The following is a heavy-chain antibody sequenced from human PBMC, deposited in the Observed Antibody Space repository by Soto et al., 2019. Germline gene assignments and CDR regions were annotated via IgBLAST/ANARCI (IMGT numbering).Heavy chain of an antibody. Sequence: PSETLSLTCAVYGWSFSGYYWTWIRQPPGTGLEWIGEINHSGSTNYNPSLKSRVTISVDTSKNQFSLKLSSVTAADTVVYYCARSKEHDGSGWYLADVTQYYYYYGMDVWGQGTTVT. D-gene: IGHD6-19*01. V-gene: IGHV4-34*01. CDR1: GWSFSGYY. CDR2: INHSGST. CDR3: ARSKEHDGSGWYLADVTQYYYYYGMDV. J-gene: IGHJ6*02.